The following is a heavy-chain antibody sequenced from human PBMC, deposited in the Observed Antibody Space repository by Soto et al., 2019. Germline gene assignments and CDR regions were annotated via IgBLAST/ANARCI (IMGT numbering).Heavy chain of an antibody. Sequence: ASVKVSCKASGYTFTGYYMHWVRQAPGRGLEWMGWINPNSGGTNYAQKFQGRVTMTRDTSISTAYMELSRLRSDDTAVYYCAKYSSSWYWFDPWGQGTLVTVSS. CDR1: GYTFTGYY. J-gene: IGHJ5*02. CDR3: AKYSSSWYWFDP. D-gene: IGHD6-13*01. V-gene: IGHV1-2*02. CDR2: INPNSGGT.